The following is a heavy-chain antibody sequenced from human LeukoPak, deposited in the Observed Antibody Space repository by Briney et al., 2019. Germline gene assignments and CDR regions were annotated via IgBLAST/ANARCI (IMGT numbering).Heavy chain of an antibody. CDR2: IYFSGST. CDR3: ARDQYPGHYFDY. V-gene: IGHV4-59*01. J-gene: IGHJ4*02. CDR1: GGSISTYY. D-gene: IGHD1-14*01. Sequence: SETLSLTCTVSGGSISTYYWNWIRQPPGKGLEWIGYIYFSGSTNYNPSLKSRVTISVGTSKNQFSLKLTSVTAADTAVYYCARDQYPGHYFDYWGQGALVTVSS.